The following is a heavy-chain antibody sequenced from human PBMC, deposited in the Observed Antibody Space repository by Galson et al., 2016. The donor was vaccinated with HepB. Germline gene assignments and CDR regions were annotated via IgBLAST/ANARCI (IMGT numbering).Heavy chain of an antibody. V-gene: IGHV1-18*04. J-gene: IGHJ5*02. CDR1: GYTFTSYG. CDR3: ASHYGSGSSNWFDP. Sequence: SVKVSCKASGYTFTSYGISWVRQAPGQGLEWMGWINSYNGNTNYAHNLQGRVTITTDTSTSTPYMELRSLRSDDTAVYYCASHYGSGSSNWFDPWGQGTLVTVSS. D-gene: IGHD3-10*01. CDR2: INSYNGNT.